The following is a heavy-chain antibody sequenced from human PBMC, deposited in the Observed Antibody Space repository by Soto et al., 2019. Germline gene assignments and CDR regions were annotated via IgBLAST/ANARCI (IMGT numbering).Heavy chain of an antibody. D-gene: IGHD6-13*01. CDR3: ARDPGIAAAGNDYYYYYGMDV. V-gene: IGHV4-59*12. CDR1: GGSISSYY. Sequence: SETLSLTCTVSGGSISSYYWSWIRQPPGKGLEWIGYIYYSGSTNYNPSLKSRVTISVDTSKNQFSLKLSSVTAADTAVYYCARDPGIAAAGNDYYYYYGMDVWGQGTTVTVAS. CDR2: IYYSGST. J-gene: IGHJ6*02.